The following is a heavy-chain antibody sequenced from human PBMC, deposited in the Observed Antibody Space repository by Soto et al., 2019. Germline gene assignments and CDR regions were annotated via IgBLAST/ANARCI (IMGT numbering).Heavy chain of an antibody. V-gene: IGHV3-9*01. J-gene: IGHJ5*02. CDR3: ARSKGLLSLPLDL. Sequence: EVQLVESGGGLVQPGRSLRLSCAASGFTFDDYAMHWVRQPPGKGLEWVSGITWNSGDIRYMGSVKGRFSVSRDNAENSLYLHMISLRPEDTAFYYCARSKGLLSLPLDLWGQGTLVTVSS. D-gene: IGHD3-10*01. CDR1: GFTFDDYA. CDR2: ITWNSGDI.